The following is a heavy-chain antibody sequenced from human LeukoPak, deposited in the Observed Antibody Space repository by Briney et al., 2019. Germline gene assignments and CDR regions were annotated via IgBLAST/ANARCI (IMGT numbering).Heavy chain of an antibody. CDR3: ARVGGTNYYYYGMDV. D-gene: IGHD1-1*01. CDR1: GFTFSSYG. CDR2: ISYDGSNK. J-gene: IGHJ6*02. V-gene: IGHV3-30*03. Sequence: GGSLRLSCAASGFTFSSYGMHWVRQAPGKGLEWVAVISYDGSNKYYADSVKGRFTISRDNSKNTLYLQMNSLGAEDTAVYYCARVGGTNYYYYGMDVWGQGTTVTVSS.